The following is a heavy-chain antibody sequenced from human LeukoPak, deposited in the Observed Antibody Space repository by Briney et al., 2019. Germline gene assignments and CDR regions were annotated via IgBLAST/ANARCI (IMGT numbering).Heavy chain of an antibody. J-gene: IGHJ6*03. V-gene: IGHV4-4*07. CDR2: IYSNGTT. Sequence: SETLSLTCAVSGGSISRYYWNWVRQPAGKGLEWVGRIYSNGTTFYHPPLNRRVTMSVDTSKNEVSLNLNSVTAADAAVYYCARDPGAYLYYYLDAWGKGTTVTVS. CDR3: ARDPGAYLYYYLDA. D-gene: IGHD3-16*01. CDR1: GGSISRYY.